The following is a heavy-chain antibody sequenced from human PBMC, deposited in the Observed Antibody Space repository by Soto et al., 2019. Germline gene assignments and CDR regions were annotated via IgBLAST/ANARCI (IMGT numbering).Heavy chain of an antibody. CDR1: GFTFSSYS. Sequence: GGSLRLSCAASGFTFSSYSMNWVRQAPGKGLEWVSYISSSSSTIYYADSVKGRFTISRDNAKNSLYLQMNSLRAEDTDVYYCARDREAARLVGGVDYWGQGTLVTVSS. V-gene: IGHV3-48*04. J-gene: IGHJ4*02. CDR3: ARDREAARLVGGVDY. D-gene: IGHD6-6*01. CDR2: ISSSSSTI.